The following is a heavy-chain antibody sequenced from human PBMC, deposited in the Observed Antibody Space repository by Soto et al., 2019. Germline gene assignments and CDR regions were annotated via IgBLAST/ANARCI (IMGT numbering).Heavy chain of an antibody. CDR2: INAANGNT. D-gene: IGHD3-3*01. CDR1: GYTFNMYA. V-gene: IGHV1-3*01. Sequence: QVHLVQSGAEVRKPGASVKVSCKASGYTFNMYAVHWVRQAPGQRLEWMGWINAANGNTKTSQKFLGRVTFTRDTSASIVYMELSRLKSEDTAVYYCARDQRRDYDFWSGYSQGLDYWGPGTRVTVST. CDR3: ARDQRRDYDFWSGYSQGLDY. J-gene: IGHJ4*02.